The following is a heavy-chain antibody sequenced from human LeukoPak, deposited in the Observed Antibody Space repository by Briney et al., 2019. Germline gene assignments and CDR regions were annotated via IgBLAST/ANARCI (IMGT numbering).Heavy chain of an antibody. D-gene: IGHD5-12*01. CDR3: TTTYIVASTRKFGDY. J-gene: IGHJ4*02. V-gene: IGHV3-15*01. CDR2: KSKTEGGTT. CDR1: GFIFSNAW. Sequence: PGGSLRLSCAASGFIFSNAWMNWVRQAPGKELEWVGRKSKTEGGTTDYAAPVKGRFTISRDDSQNTVDLQVSSLTAEDTAMYFCTTTYIVASTRKFGDYWGQGTLVVVSS.